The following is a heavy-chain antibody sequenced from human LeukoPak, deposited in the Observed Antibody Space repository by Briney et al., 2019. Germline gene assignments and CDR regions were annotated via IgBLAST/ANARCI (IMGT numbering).Heavy chain of an antibody. CDR2: IYHSGST. Sequence: SETLSLTCTVSGYSISSGYYWGWIRQPPGKGLEWIGSIYHSGSTYYNPSLKSRVTISVDTSKNQFSLKLSSVTAADTAVYYCARVRGVVVAATGWFDPWGQGTLVTVSS. CDR1: GYSISSGYY. J-gene: IGHJ5*02. CDR3: ARVRGVVVAATGWFDP. D-gene: IGHD2-15*01. V-gene: IGHV4-38-2*02.